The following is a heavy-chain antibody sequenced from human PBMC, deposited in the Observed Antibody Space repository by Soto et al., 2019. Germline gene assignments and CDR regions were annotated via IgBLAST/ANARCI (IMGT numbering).Heavy chain of an antibody. V-gene: IGHV3-73*01. Sequence: GGSLRLSCAASGFTFGGSAMHWVRQASGKGLEWVGHIRSKTNSYATAYAESVKGRFTISRDDSMNTAYLQMNSLKTEDTAVYFCTRQTDTVQWLVVPTDYNFDYWGQGTLVTVSS. J-gene: IGHJ4*02. CDR3: TRQTDTVQWLVVPTDYNFDY. D-gene: IGHD6-19*01. CDR1: GFTFGGSA. CDR2: IRSKTNSYAT.